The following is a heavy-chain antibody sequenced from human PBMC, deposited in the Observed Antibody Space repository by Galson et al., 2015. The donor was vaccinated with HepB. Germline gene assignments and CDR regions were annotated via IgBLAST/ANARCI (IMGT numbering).Heavy chain of an antibody. D-gene: IGHD2-15*01. V-gene: IGHV3-7*01. CDR1: GFTFSYYW. Sequence: SLRLSCAASGFTFSYYWMTWVRQAPGKGLEWVANIKQDGSGKHYVDSVKGRFTISRDNAKNSLYLQMNSLRAEDTAVYYCARGGGSPNWPYYYYCAMDVWGQGTTVTVSS. CDR2: IKQDGSGK. CDR3: ARGGGSPNWPYYYYCAMDV. J-gene: IGHJ6*02.